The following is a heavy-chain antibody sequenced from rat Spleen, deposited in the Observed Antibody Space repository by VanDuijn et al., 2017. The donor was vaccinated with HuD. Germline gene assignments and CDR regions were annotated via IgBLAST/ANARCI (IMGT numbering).Heavy chain of an antibody. V-gene: IGHV5-31*01. CDR3: ARDPDYGGVYYFDY. Sequence: EVQLVESGGGLVQPGRSLKLSCVASGFTFNNYWMTWIRQAPGKGLEWIASITKTGDSTYYPDSAQGRFTISRDHANSTLYLQMDSLRSEDTATYYCARDPDYGGVYYFDYWGQGVMVTVSS. CDR2: ITKTGDST. J-gene: IGHJ2*01. CDR1: GFTFNNYW. D-gene: IGHD1-11*01.